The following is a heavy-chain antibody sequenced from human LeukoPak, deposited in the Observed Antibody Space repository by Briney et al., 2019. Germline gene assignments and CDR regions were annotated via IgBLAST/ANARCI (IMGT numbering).Heavy chain of an antibody. CDR1: GYTFTKYY. J-gene: IGHJ4*02. D-gene: IGHD6-6*01. CDR2: TNPNSGAA. V-gene: IGHV1-46*01. Sequence: ASVKVSCKASGYTFTKYYMHWVRQAPGQGLEWMGITNPNSGAATYAQRFQGRVTMTRDMSTSTFYMELSSLRSEDTAVYYCARGGGSSNPNDFDYWGQGTLVTVSS. CDR3: ARGGGSSNPNDFDY.